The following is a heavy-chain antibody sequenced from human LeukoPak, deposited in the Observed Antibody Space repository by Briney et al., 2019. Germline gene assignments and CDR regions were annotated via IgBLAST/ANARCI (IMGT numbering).Heavy chain of an antibody. J-gene: IGHJ3*02. CDR3: ARLLGGNDAFDI. CDR1: GGSISSYY. V-gene: IGHV4-59*08. D-gene: IGHD4-23*01. CDR2: IYYSGST. Sequence: SETLSLTCTVSGGSISSYYWSWIRQPPGKGLEWIGYIYYSGSTNYNPSLKSRVTISVDTSKNQFSLKLSSVTAADTAVYYCARLLGGNDAFDIWGQGTMVTVPS.